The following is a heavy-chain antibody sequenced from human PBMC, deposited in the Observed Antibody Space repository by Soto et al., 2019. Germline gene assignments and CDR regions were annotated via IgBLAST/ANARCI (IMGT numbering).Heavy chain of an antibody. J-gene: IGHJ6*02. CDR3: ARIVGAGYYYYYGMDV. CDR2: ISAYNGNT. V-gene: IGHV1-18*04. CDR1: GYTFTSYG. D-gene: IGHD1-26*01. Sequence: QVQLVQSGAEVKKPGASVKVSCKASGYTFTSYGISWVRQAPGQGLEWMVWISAYNGNTNYAQKLQGRVTMTTDTSTSTAYMELRSLRSDDTAVYYCARIVGAGYYYYYGMDVWGQGTTVTVSS.